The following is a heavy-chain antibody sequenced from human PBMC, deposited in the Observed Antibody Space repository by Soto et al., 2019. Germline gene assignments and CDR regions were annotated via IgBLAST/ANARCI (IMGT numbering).Heavy chain of an antibody. CDR3: AKEKSRYDRSGYYRPDY. J-gene: IGHJ4*02. Sequence: SVKVSCKSSGDTFSSYAISWVRQAPGQGLEWMGGIIPMLGTPSYAQKFQDRVTITADKFTSTAYMELSGLRSEDTAVYYCAKEKSRYDRSGYYRPDYWGQGTLVTVS. CDR2: IIPMLGTP. V-gene: IGHV1-69*10. D-gene: IGHD3-22*01. CDR1: GDTFSSYA.